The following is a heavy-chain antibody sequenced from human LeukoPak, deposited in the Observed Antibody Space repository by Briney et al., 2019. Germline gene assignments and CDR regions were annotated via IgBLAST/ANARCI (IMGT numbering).Heavy chain of an antibody. CDR1: GFTFSSYW. V-gene: IGHV3-74*01. Sequence: PPGGSLRLSCAASGFTFSSYWMHWVRQAPGKGLVWVSRIDSDGSSTSHADSVKGRFTISRDNAKNSLYLQMNSLRAEDTAVYYCARASFLEPMNYWGQGTLVTVSS. D-gene: IGHD3-3*01. CDR3: ARASFLEPMNY. J-gene: IGHJ4*02. CDR2: IDSDGSST.